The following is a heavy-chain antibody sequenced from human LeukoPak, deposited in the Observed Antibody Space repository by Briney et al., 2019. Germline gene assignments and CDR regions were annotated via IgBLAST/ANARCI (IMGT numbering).Heavy chain of an antibody. Sequence: GGSLRLSCSASGFTFSNYPTHWVRQAPGKGLEYVSGISGNGGSTYYANSVKGRFTISRDNSKHTLYLQMGSLRAEDMAVYYCARSKRWLEHYWYFDLWGRGTLVTVSS. J-gene: IGHJ2*01. CDR1: GFTFSNYP. V-gene: IGHV3-64*01. D-gene: IGHD5-24*01. CDR3: ARSKRWLEHYWYFDL. CDR2: ISGNGGST.